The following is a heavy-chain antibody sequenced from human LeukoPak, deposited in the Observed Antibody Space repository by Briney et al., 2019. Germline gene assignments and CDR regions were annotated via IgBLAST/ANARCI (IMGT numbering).Heavy chain of an antibody. CDR1: GFTFSSYS. J-gene: IGHJ3*01. V-gene: IGHV3-30*03. CDR3: AREGHTSGYCGTFDV. CDR2: MSYDGFSK. D-gene: IGHD3-22*01. Sequence: GGSLRLSCAASGFTFSSYSMNWVRQAPGKGLEWVSAMSYDGFSKYYADSMKGRLTISRDDSKNTVYLQMKSLRPEDTAVYYCAREGHTSGYCGTFDVWGQGTTVAV.